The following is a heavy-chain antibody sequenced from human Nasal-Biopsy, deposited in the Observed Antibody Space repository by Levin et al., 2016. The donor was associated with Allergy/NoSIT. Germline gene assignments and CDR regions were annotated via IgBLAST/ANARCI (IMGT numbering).Heavy chain of an antibody. CDR3: VNDGGSKTFGT. CDR1: GFPLVNYA. CDR2: MTGTSHVA. D-gene: IGHD1-26*01. Sequence: GGSLRLSCAASGFPLVNYAMSWVRQPPGKGLEWVSLMTGTSHVAHYADSVKGRFTISRDNVKRSLSLQMNSLRPEDSAFYYCVNDGGSKTFGTWGQGTLVAVSS. J-gene: IGHJ3*02. V-gene: IGHV3-23*01.